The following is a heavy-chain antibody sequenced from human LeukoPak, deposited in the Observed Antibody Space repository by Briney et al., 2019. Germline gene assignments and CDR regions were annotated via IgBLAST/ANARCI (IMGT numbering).Heavy chain of an antibody. J-gene: IGHJ5*02. V-gene: IGHV5-51*01. CDR2: IYPGDSGT. Sequence: GESLKISCKGSGYSFTSYWIGWVRQMPGKGLEWMGIIYPGDSGTRYSPSFQGQVTISADRSISTAYLQWSSLKASDTAMYYCARRGLPHGTAEYNWKPTNWFDPWGQGTLVTVSS. D-gene: IGHD1-20*01. CDR1: GYSFTSYW. CDR3: ARRGLPHGTAEYNWKPTNWFDP.